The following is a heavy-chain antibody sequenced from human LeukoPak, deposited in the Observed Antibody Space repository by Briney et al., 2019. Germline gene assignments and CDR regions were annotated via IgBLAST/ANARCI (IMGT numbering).Heavy chain of an antibody. CDR2: MYYSGST. V-gene: IGHV4-39*07. CDR3: AGERATGYYYYYMDV. CDR1: GGSISGSDYY. J-gene: IGHJ6*03. D-gene: IGHD1-14*01. Sequence: PSETLSLTCTVSGGSISGSDYYWGWIRQPPGKGLEWIESMYYSGSTYYNPSLKSRVTISVDTSKNQFSLKLSSVTAADTAVYYCAGERATGYYYYYMDVWGKGTTVTVSS.